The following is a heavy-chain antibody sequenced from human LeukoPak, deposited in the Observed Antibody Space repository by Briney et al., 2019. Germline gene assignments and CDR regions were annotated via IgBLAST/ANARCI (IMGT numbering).Heavy chain of an antibody. V-gene: IGHV3-23*01. D-gene: IGHD3-10*01. CDR1: GFAFSNYA. CDR2: ISNSGSFT. Sequence: GGSLRLSCAASGFAFSNYAMSWVRRAPGKGLEWVSAISNSGSFTYFADSVKGRFTISRDNSKNTLFLQMNSLRADDTAVYYCARMVRRVINPCDHWGQGTLVTVSS. CDR3: ARMVRRVINPCDH. J-gene: IGHJ4*02.